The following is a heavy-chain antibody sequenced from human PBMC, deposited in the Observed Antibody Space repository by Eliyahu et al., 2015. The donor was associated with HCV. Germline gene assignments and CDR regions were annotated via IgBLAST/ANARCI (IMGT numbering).Heavy chain of an antibody. D-gene: IGHD3-3*01. J-gene: IGHJ5*02. Sequence: EVQLVESGGGLVQPGRSLRLSCAASGFAFDAXAMPWVRQAPGKGLEWVSGITWNGDIIGYADSVKGRFTISRDNAKKSLYLQMNSLRAEDTALYYCAKDVSPGGARITIFASWFDPWGQGTLVAVSS. CDR3: AKDVSPGGARITIFASWFDP. CDR1: GFAFDAXA. CDR2: ITWNGDII. V-gene: IGHV3-9*01.